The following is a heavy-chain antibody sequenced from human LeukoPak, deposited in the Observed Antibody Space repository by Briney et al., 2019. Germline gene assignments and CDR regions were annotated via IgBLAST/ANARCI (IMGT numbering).Heavy chain of an antibody. CDR1: AGSISSHY. D-gene: IGHD3-10*01. CDR2: IYSSGST. CDR3: ARVDGGGYYYYGMDV. J-gene: IGHJ6*02. Sequence: SETLSLTCTVSAGSISSHYWSWIRQPPGKGLEWIGYIYSSGSTNYNPSLKSRVTISVDTTKNQFSLKLSSVTAADTAVYYCARVDGGGYYYYGMDVWGQGTTVTVSS. V-gene: IGHV4-59*11.